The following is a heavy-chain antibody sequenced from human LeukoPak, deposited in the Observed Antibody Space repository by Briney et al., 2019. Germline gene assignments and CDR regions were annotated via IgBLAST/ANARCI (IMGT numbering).Heavy chain of an antibody. J-gene: IGHJ3*01. V-gene: IGHV1-18*01. CDR3: ARDLSYSRDDAFDL. CDR1: GYSFTSSG. D-gene: IGHD3-22*01. CDR2: IGGYKGDT. Sequence: EASVKVSCKASGYSFTSSGISWVRQAPGQGLEWMGWIGGYKGDTKFAQKFQGRVTMTTDTSTSTAYMELRSLRSDDTAVYYCARDLSYSRDDAFDLWGQGTMVTVSS.